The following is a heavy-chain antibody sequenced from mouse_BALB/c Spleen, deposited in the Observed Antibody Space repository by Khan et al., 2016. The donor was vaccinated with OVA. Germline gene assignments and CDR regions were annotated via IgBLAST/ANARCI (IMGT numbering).Heavy chain of an antibody. CDR2: ISDLAYTI. Sequence: EVELVESGGGLVQPGGSRKLSCAASGFTFSDYGMAWVRQAPGKGPEWVAFISDLAYTIYYGDAVTGRFTISRENVKTTLYLEMSSLRSEDTAIYYCARGGGTAPVAYWGLGTLVTVSA. D-gene: IGHD1-2*01. J-gene: IGHJ3*01. V-gene: IGHV5-15*02. CDR3: ARGGGTAPVAY. CDR1: GFTFSDYG.